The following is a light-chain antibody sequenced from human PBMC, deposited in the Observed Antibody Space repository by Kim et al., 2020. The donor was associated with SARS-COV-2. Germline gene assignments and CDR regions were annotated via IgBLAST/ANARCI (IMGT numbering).Light chain of an antibody. CDR3: QQRGN. J-gene: IGKJ5*01. CDR1: KSVATY. CDR2: DAS. Sequence: ATLSLSPGEKAPLSCRASKSVATYLAWYQQKPGQAPRLLIYDASKRATGIPARFRGSGSGTDFTLTIGTLEPEDSAVYYCQQRGNFGQGTRLEIK. V-gene: IGKV3-11*01.